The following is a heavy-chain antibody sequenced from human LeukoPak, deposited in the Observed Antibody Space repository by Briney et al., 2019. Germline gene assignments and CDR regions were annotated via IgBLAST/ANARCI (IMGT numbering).Heavy chain of an antibody. CDR3: AKDRLSSGSYGYHDY. D-gene: IGHD3-10*01. CDR2: ISGSGSTI. Sequence: GGSLRLSCAASGFTFSSYEMNWVRQTPGKGLEWVSYISGSGSTIYYADSVKGRFTISRDNSKNTLYLQMNSLRAEDTAVYYCAKDRLSSGSYGYHDYWGQGTLVTVSS. V-gene: IGHV3-48*03. J-gene: IGHJ4*02. CDR1: GFTFSSYE.